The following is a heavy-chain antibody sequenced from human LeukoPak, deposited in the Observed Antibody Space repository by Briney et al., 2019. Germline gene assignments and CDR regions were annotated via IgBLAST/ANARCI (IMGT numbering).Heavy chain of an antibody. D-gene: IGHD1-26*01. CDR1: GFTFSSYW. Sequence: GGSLRLSCAASGFTFSSYWMHWVRQVPGKGLVWVSRINTGGTNTTYADSVKGRFTMSRGNAKSRLYLQMNSLRAEDTAVYYCARGYSGTYRVDYWGQGTLVTVSS. J-gene: IGHJ4*02. V-gene: IGHV3-74*01. CDR2: INTGGTNT. CDR3: ARGYSGTYRVDY.